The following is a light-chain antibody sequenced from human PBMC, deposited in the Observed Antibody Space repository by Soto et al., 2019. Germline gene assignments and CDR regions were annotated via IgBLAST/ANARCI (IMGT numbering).Light chain of an antibody. J-gene: IGLJ1*01. V-gene: IGLV1-47*02. CDR2: SNS. CDR3: AVCDDNLSGFYH. CDR1: SSNIGKNY. Sequence: QSVLTQPPSASGTPGQRVTISCSGSSSNIGKNYVYWYQQLPGTAPELLIYSNSQRPSGVPDRFSGSKSGTSASLAISGLQSEDEADYYCAVCDDNLSGFYHFGTGTKLTVL.